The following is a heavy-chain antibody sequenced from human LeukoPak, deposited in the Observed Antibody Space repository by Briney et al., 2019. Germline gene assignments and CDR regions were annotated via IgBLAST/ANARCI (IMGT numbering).Heavy chain of an antibody. CDR1: GYTFTSYY. V-gene: IGHV1-46*01. Sequence: ASVKVSCKASGYTFTSYYMHWVRQAPGQGREWMGIINPSGGSTSYAQKFQGRVTMTRDMSTSTVYMELSSLRSEDTAVYYCARGHPLVLRFLEWLSPVDYWGQGTLVPVSS. J-gene: IGHJ4*02. CDR3: ARGHPLVLRFLEWLSPVDY. D-gene: IGHD3-3*01. CDR2: INPSGGST.